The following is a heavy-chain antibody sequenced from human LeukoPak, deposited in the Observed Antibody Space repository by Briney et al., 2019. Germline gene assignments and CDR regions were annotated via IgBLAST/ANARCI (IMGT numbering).Heavy chain of an antibody. Sequence: GGSLRLSCAASGFTFSSYAMSWVRQAPGKGLEWVSAISGSGGSTYYADSVRGRFTISRDNSKNTLYLQMNSLRAEDTAVYYCAKVPNYYDSGDYWGQGTLVTVSS. CDR3: AKVPNYYDSGDY. J-gene: IGHJ4*02. V-gene: IGHV3-23*01. CDR2: ISGSGGST. D-gene: IGHD3-22*01. CDR1: GFTFSSYA.